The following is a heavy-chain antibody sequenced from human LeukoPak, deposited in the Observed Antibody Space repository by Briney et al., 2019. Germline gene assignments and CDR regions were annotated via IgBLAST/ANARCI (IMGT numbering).Heavy chain of an antibody. J-gene: IGHJ4*02. CDR1: GFTFSSYG. D-gene: IGHD2-21*01. CDR3: AKDGDDCIDY. CDR2: IRYDASNK. Sequence: SGGSLRLSCAASGFTFSSYGMHWVRQAPGKGLEWVAFIRYDASNKYYADSVKGRFTISRDNSKNTLYLQMNSLRAEDMAVYYCAKDGDDCIDYWGPGTLVTVSS. V-gene: IGHV3-30*02.